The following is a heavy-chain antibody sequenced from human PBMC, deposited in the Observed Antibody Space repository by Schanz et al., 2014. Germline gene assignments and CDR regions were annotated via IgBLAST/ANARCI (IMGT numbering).Heavy chain of an antibody. J-gene: IGHJ4*02. CDR1: GFTFSRYG. Sequence: QVQLVESGGGVVQPGRSLRLSCAASGFTFSRYGMHWVRQAPGKGLEWVAATRYDGNNKYYVDSVKGRFTISRDNSKNTLYLQMNSLRAEDTAVYYCVRDKKGFVAVAGRAPFDYWGQGTLVTVSS. D-gene: IGHD6-19*01. CDR3: VRDKKGFVAVAGRAPFDY. CDR2: TRYDGNNK. V-gene: IGHV3-33*01.